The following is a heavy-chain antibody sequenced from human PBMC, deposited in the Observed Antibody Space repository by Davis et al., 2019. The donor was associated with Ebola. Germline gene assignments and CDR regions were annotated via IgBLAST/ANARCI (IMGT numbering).Heavy chain of an antibody. CDR1: GFTFSSYC. CDR3: ARDGLVGDSYLVY. V-gene: IGHV3-33*01. CDR2: IWYDGSNK. J-gene: IGHJ4*02. Sequence: GESLKISCAASGFTFSSYCMHWVRQAPGKGLGWVAVIWYDGSNKYYADSVKGRFTISRDNSKNTLYLPMNSLRAEDTAVYYCARDGLVGDSYLVYWGQGTLVTVSS. D-gene: IGHD2-21*02.